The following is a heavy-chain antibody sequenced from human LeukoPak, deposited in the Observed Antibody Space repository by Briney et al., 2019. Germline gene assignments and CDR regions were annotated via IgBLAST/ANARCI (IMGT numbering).Heavy chain of an antibody. CDR1: GFTFSDYY. D-gene: IGHD3-10*01. Sequence: GGSLRLSCAASGFTFSDYYMSWIRQAPGKGLEWVSYISSSGSTIYYADSVKGRFTISRDNAKNSLYLQMNSLRAEDTAVYYCARVQPYGSGSYYFDYWGQGTLVTVSS. CDR3: ARVQPYGSGSYYFDY. CDR2: ISSSGSTI. V-gene: IGHV3-11*04. J-gene: IGHJ4*02.